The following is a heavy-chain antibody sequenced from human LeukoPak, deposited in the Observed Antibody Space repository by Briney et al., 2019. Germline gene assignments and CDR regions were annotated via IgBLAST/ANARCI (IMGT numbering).Heavy chain of an antibody. CDR2: IYYSGST. D-gene: IGHD3-10*01. CDR1: GDSISRYY. CDR3: ARNYYGSGRTRYYYYYMDV. J-gene: IGHJ6*03. V-gene: IGHV4-4*07. Sequence: SETLSLTCTVSGDSISRYYWSWIRQPAGKGLEWIGRIYYSGSTNYNPSLKSRVTISVDTSKNQFSLKLSSVTAADTAVYYCARNYYGSGRTRYYYYYMDVWGKGTTVTISS.